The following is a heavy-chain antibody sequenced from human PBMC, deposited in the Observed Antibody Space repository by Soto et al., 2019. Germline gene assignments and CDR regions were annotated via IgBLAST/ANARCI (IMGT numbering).Heavy chain of an antibody. V-gene: IGHV3-30-3*01. CDR1: GFTFSSYA. J-gene: IGHJ6*02. D-gene: IGHD5-12*01. CDR3: ASTYGYEFYYYYYGMDV. Sequence: PGGSLRLSCAASGFTFSSYAMHWVRQAPGKGLEWVAVISYDGSNKYYADSVKGRFTISRDNSKNTLYLQMNSLRAEDTAVYYCASTYGYEFYYYYYGMDVWGQGTTVTVSS. CDR2: ISYDGSNK.